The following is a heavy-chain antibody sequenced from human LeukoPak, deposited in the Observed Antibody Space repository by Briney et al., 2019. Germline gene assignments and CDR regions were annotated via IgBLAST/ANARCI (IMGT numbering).Heavy chain of an antibody. J-gene: IGHJ4*02. V-gene: IGHV4-39*07. D-gene: IGHD1-1*01. Sequence: SETLSLTCTVSGGSISSSSYYWGWIRQPPGKGLEWIGNIYYSGSPFYNPSLKSRVTISVDTSKNQFSLNLSSVTAADTALYYCAREVTVGWNEKKGFYFDYWGQGTLVTVSS. CDR3: AREVTVGWNEKKGFYFDY. CDR2: IYYSGSP. CDR1: GGSISSSSYY.